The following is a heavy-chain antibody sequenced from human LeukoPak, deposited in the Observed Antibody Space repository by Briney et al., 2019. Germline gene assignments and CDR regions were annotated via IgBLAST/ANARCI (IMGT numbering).Heavy chain of an antibody. J-gene: IGHJ6*02. Sequence: GGSLRLSCAASGFTFSSYEMNWVRQAPGKGLEWVSYISSSGNTIYYADSVKGRSTISRDNAKNSLHLQMNSLRAEDTAVYYCARGGGYYGSGSLHYYYYGMDVWGQGTTVTVSS. CDR3: ARGGGYYGSGSLHYYYYGMDV. CDR2: ISSSGNTI. V-gene: IGHV3-48*03. CDR1: GFTFSSYE. D-gene: IGHD3-10*01.